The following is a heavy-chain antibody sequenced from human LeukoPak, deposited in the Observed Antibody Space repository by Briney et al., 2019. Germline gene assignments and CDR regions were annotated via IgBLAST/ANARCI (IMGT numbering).Heavy chain of an antibody. CDR2: IWSDGSNK. J-gene: IGHJ6*02. Sequence: GGSLRLSCAASGFTFSSYGMHWVSQAPGKGLEWVAVIWSDGSNKYYADSVKGRFTISRDNSKSMLFLQLNSLRAEDTALYYCARDLHYYVAMDVWGQGTTVTVSS. CDR1: GFTFSSYG. D-gene: IGHD3-10*02. CDR3: ARDLHYYVAMDV. V-gene: IGHV3-33*01.